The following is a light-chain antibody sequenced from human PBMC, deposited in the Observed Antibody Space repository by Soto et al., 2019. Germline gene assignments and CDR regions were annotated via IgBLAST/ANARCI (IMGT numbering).Light chain of an antibody. CDR2: SNN. Sequence: QSVLTQPPSASGTPGQRVTISCSGSRSSVESNTVNWYQHLPGTAPKLLIYSNNHRPSGVPDRFSASKAGASASLAISGLQSEDEGDYYCQSYDSRLSCSVFGTGTKVTVL. J-gene: IGLJ1*01. CDR1: RSSVESNT. V-gene: IGLV1-44*01. CDR3: QSYDSRLSCSV.